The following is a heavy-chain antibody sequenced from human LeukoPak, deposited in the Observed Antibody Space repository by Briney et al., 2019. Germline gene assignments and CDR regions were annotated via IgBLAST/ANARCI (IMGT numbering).Heavy chain of an antibody. J-gene: IGHJ6*03. CDR1: GGTFSSYA. V-gene: IGHV1-69*05. Sequence: GASVKVSCKASGGTFSSYAISWVRQAPGRGLEWMGGIIPIFGTANYAQKFQGRVTITTDESTSTAYMELSSLRSEDTAVYYCARVPTRGYSYGYGFRDYYYYMDVWGKGTTVTVSS. D-gene: IGHD5-18*01. CDR3: ARVPTRGYSYGYGFRDYYYYMDV. CDR2: IIPIFGTA.